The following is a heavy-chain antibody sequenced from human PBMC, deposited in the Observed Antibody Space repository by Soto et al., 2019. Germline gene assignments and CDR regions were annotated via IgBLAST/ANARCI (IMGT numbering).Heavy chain of an antibody. V-gene: IGHV3-23*01. CDR2: ISGSGGST. J-gene: IGHJ4*02. CDR3: ETSPSSSWSYQFDY. D-gene: IGHD6-13*01. CDR1: GFTFSTYA. Sequence: GGSLRLSCAASGFTFSTYAMSWVRQAPGKGLEWVSAISGSGGSTYYADSVKGRFTISRDNSKNTLYLQMNSLRAEDTAVYYCETSPSSSWSYQFDYWGQGTQVTVSS.